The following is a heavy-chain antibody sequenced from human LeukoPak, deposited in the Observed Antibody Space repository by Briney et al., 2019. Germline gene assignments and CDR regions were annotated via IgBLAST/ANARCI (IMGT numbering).Heavy chain of an antibody. CDR3: TRPISYYDSSGYYPSSYFDL. J-gene: IGHJ2*01. Sequence: GGSLRLPCAASGFTFSGSAMHWVRQASGKGLEWVGRIRSKANSYATAYAASVKGRFTISRDDSKNTAYLQMNSLKTEDTAVYYCTRPISYYDSSGYYPSSYFDLWGRGTLVTVSS. D-gene: IGHD3-22*01. CDR2: IRSKANSYAT. V-gene: IGHV3-73*01. CDR1: GFTFSGSA.